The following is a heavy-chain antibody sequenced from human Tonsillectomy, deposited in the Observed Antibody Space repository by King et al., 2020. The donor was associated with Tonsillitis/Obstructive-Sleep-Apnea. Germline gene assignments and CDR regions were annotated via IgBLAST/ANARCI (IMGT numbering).Heavy chain of an antibody. CDR1: GGSISSSSYY. J-gene: IGHJ3*02. CDR2: IYYSGST. CDR3: AKHRYNWNDGNYDRAFDI. Sequence: LQLQESGPGLVKPSETLSLTCTVSGGSISSSSYYWGWIRQPPGKGLEWIGSIYYSGSTYYNPSLKSRVTISVDTSKNQFSLKLNSVTAADTAVYYCAKHRYNWNDGNYDRAFDIWGQGPMVTVSS. D-gene: IGHD1-1*01. V-gene: IGHV4-39*01.